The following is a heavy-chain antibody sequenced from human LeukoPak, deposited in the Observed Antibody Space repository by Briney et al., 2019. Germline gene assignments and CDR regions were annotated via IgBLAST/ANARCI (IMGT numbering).Heavy chain of an antibody. CDR3: ARVGFANSFDS. CDR2: INPHSGAT. J-gene: IGHJ4*02. CDR1: RYTSTAYY. Sequence: ASVKVSSKASRYTSTAYYMHWVRHAPGQRLEWMGWINPHSGATNYAQKLQGRVTMTRDTSISTAYMELSRLKSDDTAMYYCARVGFANSFDSWGQGTLVTVSS. D-gene: IGHD2/OR15-2a*01. V-gene: IGHV1-2*02.